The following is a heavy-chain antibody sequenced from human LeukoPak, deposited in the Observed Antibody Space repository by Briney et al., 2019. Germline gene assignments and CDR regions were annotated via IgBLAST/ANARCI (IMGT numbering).Heavy chain of an antibody. V-gene: IGHV1-18*01. CDR2: ISAYNGDT. Sequence: GASVKVSCKASGYTFTSYGISWVRQAPGQGLEWMGWISAYNGDTNYAQKLQGRVTMTTDTSTSTAYMELRGLRSDDTAVYYCAVVPAATYYYYGMDVWGQGTTVTVSS. CDR3: AVVPAATYYYYGMDV. D-gene: IGHD2-2*01. CDR1: GYTFTSYG. J-gene: IGHJ6*02.